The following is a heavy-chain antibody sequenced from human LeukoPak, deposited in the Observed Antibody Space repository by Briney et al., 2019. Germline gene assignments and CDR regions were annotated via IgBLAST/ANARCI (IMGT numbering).Heavy chain of an antibody. CDR3: AKGRTTTVRFLIDY. CDR2: IGGSGGST. Sequence: PGGSLRLSCAASGFPFSSYAMSWVRQAPGKGLEWVSAIGGSGGSTYYAESVKGRFTISRDNSKNTLYLQMNSLRAEDTAVYYCAKGRTTTVRFLIDYWGQGTLVTVSS. D-gene: IGHD4-17*01. J-gene: IGHJ4*02. CDR1: GFPFSSYA. V-gene: IGHV3-23*01.